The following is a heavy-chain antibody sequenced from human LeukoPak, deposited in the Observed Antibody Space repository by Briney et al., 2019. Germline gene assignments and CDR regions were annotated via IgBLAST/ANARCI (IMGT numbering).Heavy chain of an antibody. D-gene: IGHD6-19*01. J-gene: IGHJ5*02. CDR3: VRGRYSSGWFKDKNWFDP. CDR2: IFYSGST. V-gene: IGHV4-39*07. Sequence: SETLSLTCTVSGGSISSSSYYWGWVRQPPGKGLEWIGNIFYSGSTYYSPSLKSRATISVDTSKNQFSLKLSSVTAADTAVYYCVRGRYSSGWFKDKNWFDPWGQGIPVTVSS. CDR1: GGSISSSSYY.